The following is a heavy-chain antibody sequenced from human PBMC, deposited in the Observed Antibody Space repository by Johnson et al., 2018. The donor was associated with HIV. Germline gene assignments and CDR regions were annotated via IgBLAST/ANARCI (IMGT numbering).Heavy chain of an antibody. Sequence: QVQLVESGGGVVQPGRSLRLSCAAPGFTFSSYGMHWVRQAPGQGLEWVSVIYSGGRSYYADPVKGRFTISRDNSKNTLYLQMNSLKTEDTAVYYCTTSVGATLRGAFDIWGQGTMVTVSS. V-gene: IGHV3-NL1*01. D-gene: IGHD1-26*01. CDR1: GFTFSSYG. CDR3: TTSVGATLRGAFDI. CDR2: IYSGGRS. J-gene: IGHJ3*02.